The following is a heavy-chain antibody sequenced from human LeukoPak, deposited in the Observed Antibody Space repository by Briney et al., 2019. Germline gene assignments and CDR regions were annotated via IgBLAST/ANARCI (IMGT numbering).Heavy chain of an antibody. D-gene: IGHD2-15*01. V-gene: IGHV4-39*01. CDR2: LYYTENT. Sequence: SETLSLTCTFSGGSASSKSYFWAWIRQPPGTGLEWIGSLYYTENTYYNPSLKSRVAISADTAKNQFFLKLTSVTAADTAVYYCARMSCDTLGCPTVYNWIDPWGQGTLVTVSS. CDR3: ARMSCDTLGCPTVYNWIDP. CDR1: GGSASSKSYF. J-gene: IGHJ5*02.